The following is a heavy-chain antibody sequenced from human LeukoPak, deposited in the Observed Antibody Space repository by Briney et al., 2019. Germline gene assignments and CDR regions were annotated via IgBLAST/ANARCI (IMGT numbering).Heavy chain of an antibody. CDR1: GFTFSSYA. J-gene: IGHJ4*02. V-gene: IGHV3-23*01. D-gene: IGHD3-10*01. CDR3: ASSGSYYFPFDY. CDR2: ISGSGGST. Sequence: GGSLRLSCAASGFTFSSYAISWVRQAPGKGLEWVSAISGSGGSTYYADSVKGRFTISRDNSKNTLYLQMNSLGAEDTAVYYCASSGSYYFPFDYWGQGTLVTVSS.